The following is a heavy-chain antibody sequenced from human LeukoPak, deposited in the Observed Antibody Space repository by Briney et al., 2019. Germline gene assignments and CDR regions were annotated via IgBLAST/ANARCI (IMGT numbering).Heavy chain of an antibody. CDR1: GFTFSSHW. J-gene: IGHJ4*02. Sequence: PGGSLRLSCEASGFTFSSHWMHWVRQDPGRGLLWVSRIDSFGNTMGYADFVKGRFIISRDNSKNTVYLQMNSLRAEDTAVYYCAKGRYYPKDFFDYWGQGTLVTVSS. CDR2: IDSFGNTM. D-gene: IGHD3-10*01. V-gene: IGHV3-74*01. CDR3: AKGRYYPKDFFDY.